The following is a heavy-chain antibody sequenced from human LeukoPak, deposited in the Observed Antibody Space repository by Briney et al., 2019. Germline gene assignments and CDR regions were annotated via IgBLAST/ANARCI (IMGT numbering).Heavy chain of an antibody. Sequence: SETLSLTCTVSGYFISSGYYWGWIRQPPGKGLEWIGSIYHSGTTYYNPSLRSRVTISVDTTKNQFSLKLSSVTAADTAVYYCARDQPYTDVWGKGTTVTVSS. V-gene: IGHV4-38-2*02. CDR3: ARDQPYTDV. CDR1: GYFISSGYY. J-gene: IGHJ6*03. CDR2: IYHSGTT.